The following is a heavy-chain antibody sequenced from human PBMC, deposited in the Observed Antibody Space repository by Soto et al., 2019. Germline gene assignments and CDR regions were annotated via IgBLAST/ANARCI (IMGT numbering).Heavy chain of an antibody. CDR3: AREYSSSSDCFDY. D-gene: IGHD6-6*01. CDR2: INPNSGGT. V-gene: IGHV1-2*04. Sequence: ASVKVSCKASGYTFTSYGISWVRQAPGQGLEWMGWINPNSGGTNYAQKFQGWVTMTRDTSISTAYMELSRLRSDDTAVYYCAREYSSSSDCFDYWGQGTLVTVSS. CDR1: GYTFTSYG. J-gene: IGHJ4*02.